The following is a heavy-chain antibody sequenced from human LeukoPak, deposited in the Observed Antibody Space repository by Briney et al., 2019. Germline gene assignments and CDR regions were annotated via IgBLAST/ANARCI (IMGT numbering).Heavy chain of an antibody. J-gene: IGHJ4*02. V-gene: IGHV3-33*01. D-gene: IGHD5-18*01. Sequence: PGGSLRLSCAASGFTFSSYGMHWVRQAPGKGLEWVAVIWYDGSNKYYADSVKGRFTISRDNSKNTLYLQMNSLRAEDTAVYYCARDYTAMVPGYWGQGTLVTVSS. CDR2: IWYDGSNK. CDR3: ARDYTAMVPGY. CDR1: GFTFSSYG.